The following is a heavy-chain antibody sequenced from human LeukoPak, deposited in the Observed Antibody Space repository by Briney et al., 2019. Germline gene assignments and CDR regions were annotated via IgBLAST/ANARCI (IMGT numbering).Heavy chain of an antibody. D-gene: IGHD6-13*01. Sequence: ASVKVSCKASGYTFTSYGISWVRQAPGQGLEWMGWISAYNGNTNYAQKLQGRVTMTTDTSTSTAYTELRSLRSDDTAVYYCARDLLRPGYSSSWHNDYWGQGTLVTVSS. J-gene: IGHJ4*02. CDR2: ISAYNGNT. CDR3: ARDLLRPGYSSSWHNDY. CDR1: GYTFTSYG. V-gene: IGHV1-18*01.